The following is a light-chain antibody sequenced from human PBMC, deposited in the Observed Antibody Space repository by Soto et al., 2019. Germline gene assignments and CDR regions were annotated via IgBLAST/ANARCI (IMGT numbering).Light chain of an antibody. J-gene: IGLJ3*02. CDR1: SSDVGGYNY. Sequence: QSALTQPRSVSGSPGQSVTISCTGTSSDVGGYNYVSWYQQHPGKAPKLMIYDVSKRPSGVHDRFSGSKSGNTASLTISGLQAEGEADYYCCSYAGSYTWVFGGGTKLTVL. CDR3: CSYAGSYTWV. V-gene: IGLV2-11*01. CDR2: DVS.